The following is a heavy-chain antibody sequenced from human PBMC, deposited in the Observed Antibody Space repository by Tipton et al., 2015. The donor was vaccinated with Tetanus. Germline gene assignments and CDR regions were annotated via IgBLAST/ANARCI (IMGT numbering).Heavy chain of an antibody. V-gene: IGHV4-34*01. CDR3: ARGKHTVTFDY. Sequence: TLSLTCTVSGGSISSYYWSWIRQPAGKGLEWIGEIKQSGSTNYNPSLKSRVTISVDTSKNLFSLKLSSVTAADTAVYYCARGKHTVTFDYWGQGTLVTVSS. D-gene: IGHD4-17*01. CDR2: IKQSGST. CDR1: GGSISSYY. J-gene: IGHJ4*02.